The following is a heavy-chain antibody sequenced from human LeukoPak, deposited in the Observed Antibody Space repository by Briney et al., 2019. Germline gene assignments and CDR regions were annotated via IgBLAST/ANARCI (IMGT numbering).Heavy chain of an antibody. D-gene: IGHD2-2*01. CDR2: MNPNSGNT. J-gene: IGHJ4*02. CDR1: GYTFTSYD. V-gene: IGHV1-8*01. CDR3: ARGCSSTSCYSDY. Sequence: ASVKVSCKASGYTFTSYDINWVRQATGQGLEWMGWMNPNSGNTGYAQKFQGRVTMTRNTSISTAYMELSSLRSEDTAVNYRARGCSSTSCYSDYWGQGTLVTVSS.